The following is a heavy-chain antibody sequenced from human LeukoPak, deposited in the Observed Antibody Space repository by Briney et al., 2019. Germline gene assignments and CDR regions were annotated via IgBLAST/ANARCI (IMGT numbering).Heavy chain of an antibody. V-gene: IGHV3-30*02. CDR3: AKEGPYYDFWSGYSADY. D-gene: IGHD3-3*01. CDR2: IRYDGSNK. J-gene: IGHJ4*02. Sequence: GGSLRLSCAASGFTFSSYGMHWVRQAPGKGLEWVAFIRYDGSNKYYADSVKGRSTISRDNSKNTLYLQMNSLRAEDTAVYYCAKEGPYYDFWSGYSADYWGQGTLVTVSS. CDR1: GFTFSSYG.